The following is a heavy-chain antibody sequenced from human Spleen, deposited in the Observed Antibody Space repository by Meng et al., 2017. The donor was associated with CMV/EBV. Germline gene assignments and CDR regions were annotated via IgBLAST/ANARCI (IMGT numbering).Heavy chain of an antibody. D-gene: IGHD5-24*01. J-gene: IGHJ4*02. CDR2: VSSDGIHK. Sequence: GESLKISGAASGFTFSNYAVHWVRQSPGKGLEWVASVSSDGIHKFYADSLKGPIVISRDNSKNMLYLQMNSLTSEDTAIYYCTRDPLTGYTPYYFDYWGPGTLVTVSS. CDR3: TRDPLTGYTPYYFDY. V-gene: IGHV3-30*09. CDR1: GFTFSNYA.